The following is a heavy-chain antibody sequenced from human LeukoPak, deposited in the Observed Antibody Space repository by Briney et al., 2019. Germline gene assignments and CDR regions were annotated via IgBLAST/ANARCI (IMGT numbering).Heavy chain of an antibody. V-gene: IGHV3-9*01. J-gene: IGHJ6*03. CDR2: ISWNSGSI. Sequence: GGSLRLSCAASGFTFDRYAMHWVRQAPGKGLEWVSGISWNSGSIGYADSVKGRFTISRDNAKNSLDLQMNSLRAEDTALYYCAKDRGSYYYYMDVWGKGTTVTISS. CDR1: GFTFDRYA. CDR3: AKDRGSYYYYMDV. D-gene: IGHD3-10*01.